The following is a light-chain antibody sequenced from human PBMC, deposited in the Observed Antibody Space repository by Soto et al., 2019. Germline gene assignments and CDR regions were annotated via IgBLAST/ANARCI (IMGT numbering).Light chain of an antibody. CDR3: QQYNSLWT. CDR1: QSISSW. V-gene: IGKV1-5*03. J-gene: IGKJ1*01. CDR2: KAS. Sequence: DIQMTQSPSTLSASVGDRVTITCRASQSISSWLAWYQQKPGKAPKLLIYKASSLESGVPSRFSGSGSGTYFTLTSSRLQPDDVAAYYCQQYNSLWTFGQGTKVEIK.